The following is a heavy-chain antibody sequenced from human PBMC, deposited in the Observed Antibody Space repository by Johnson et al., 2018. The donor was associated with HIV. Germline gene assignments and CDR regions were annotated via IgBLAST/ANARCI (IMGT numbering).Heavy chain of an antibody. Sequence: VQLVESGGGLVQPGRSLRLSCAASGFNFDDYAMHWVRQAPGKGLEWVSGISWNSGNTGYADSVKGRFTISRDNAKNSLYLQMNSLRAEDTALYYCARDGFGGDVGWGAFDIWGQGTKVTVYS. CDR3: ARDGFGGDVGWGAFDI. CDR2: ISWNSGNT. J-gene: IGHJ3*02. D-gene: IGHD3-10*01. CDR1: GFNFDDYA. V-gene: IGHV3-9*01.